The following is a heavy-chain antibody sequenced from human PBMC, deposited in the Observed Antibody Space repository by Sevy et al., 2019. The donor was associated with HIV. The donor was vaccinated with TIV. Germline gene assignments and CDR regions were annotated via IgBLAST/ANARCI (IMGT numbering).Heavy chain of an antibody. J-gene: IGHJ4*02. CDR3: ASAWSYYDSSGYYPMYFDY. V-gene: IGHV3-21*01. D-gene: IGHD3-22*01. CDR1: GFTFSSYS. Sequence: GGSLRLSCAASGFTFSSYSMNWVRQAPGKGLEWVSSISSSSSYIYYADSVKGRFTISRDNAKNSLYLQMNSLRAEDTAVYYCASAWSYYDSSGYYPMYFDYWGQGTLVTVSS. CDR2: ISSSSSYI.